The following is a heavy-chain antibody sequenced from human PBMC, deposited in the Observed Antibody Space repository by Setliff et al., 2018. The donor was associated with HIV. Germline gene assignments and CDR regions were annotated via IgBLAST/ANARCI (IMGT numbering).Heavy chain of an antibody. CDR2: IYYSGTT. J-gene: IGHJ3*02. CDR3: ARHRYSSSWYHVFDI. V-gene: IGHV4-59*08. CDR1: GGSISSYY. D-gene: IGHD6-13*01. Sequence: KPSETLSLTCTVSGGSISSYYWSWIRQPPGKGLEWIGYIYYSGTTNYNPSLKSRVTISVDTSKNQFSLKLSSVTAADTAVYYCARHRYSSSWYHVFDIWGQGTMVTVSS.